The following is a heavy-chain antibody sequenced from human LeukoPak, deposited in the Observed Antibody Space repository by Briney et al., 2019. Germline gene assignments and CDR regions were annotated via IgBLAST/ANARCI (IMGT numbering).Heavy chain of an antibody. D-gene: IGHD3-22*01. CDR3: ARDPGYYDSSGYLD. J-gene: IGHJ4*02. CDR2: INPNSGGT. CDR1: GYTFTGYY. V-gene: IGHV1-2*02. Sequence: GASVKVSCKASGYTFTGYYMHWVRQAPGQGLEWMGWINPNSGGTNYAQKFQGRVTMTRDTSISTAYMELSRLRSDDTAVYYCARDPGYYDSSGYLDWGQGTLVTVSS.